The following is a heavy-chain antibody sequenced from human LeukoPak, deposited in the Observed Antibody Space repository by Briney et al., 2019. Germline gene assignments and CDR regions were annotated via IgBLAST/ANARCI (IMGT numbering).Heavy chain of an antibody. Sequence: PWETLSLTCTVSGYSISSGYYWGWIRRPPGKGLEWIGSIYHSGTTYYNPSLKSRVTISVNTTNTQFSQKLSSVTAADTAVYYCERVLEYSSSWYKLNAFDIWGQGTMVTVSS. CDR2: IYHSGTT. J-gene: IGHJ3*02. CDR1: GYSISSGYY. V-gene: IGHV4-38-2*02. D-gene: IGHD6-13*01. CDR3: ERVLEYSSSWYKLNAFDI.